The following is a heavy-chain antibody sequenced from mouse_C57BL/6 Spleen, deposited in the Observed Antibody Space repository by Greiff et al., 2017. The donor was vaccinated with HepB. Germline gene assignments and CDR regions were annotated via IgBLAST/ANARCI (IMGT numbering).Heavy chain of an antibody. CDR1: GFSLTSYG. CDR3: AREDYYVSSSPRAMDY. D-gene: IGHD1-1*01. CDR2: IWSDGST. J-gene: IGHJ4*01. V-gene: IGHV2-6*03. Sequence: VKLMESGPGLVAPSQSLSITCTVSGFSLTSYGVHWVRQPPGKGLEWLVVIWSDGSTTYNSALKSRLSNSKDHSKSQVFLKMNSLQTDDTAMYYCAREDYYVSSSPRAMDYWGQGTSVTVSS.